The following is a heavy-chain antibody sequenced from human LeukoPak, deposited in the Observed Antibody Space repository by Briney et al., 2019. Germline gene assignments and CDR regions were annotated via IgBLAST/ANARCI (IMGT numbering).Heavy chain of an antibody. J-gene: IGHJ3*02. CDR1: GFTFSSYA. CDR3: ARDEPAYYYDSSGYSDAFDI. CDR2: ISGSGGST. V-gene: IGHV3-23*01. Sequence: PGGSLRLSCAASGFTFSSYAMSWVRQAPGKGLEWVSAISGSGGSTYYADSVKGRFTISRDNSKNTLYLQMNSLRAEDTAVYYCARDEPAYYYDSSGYSDAFDIWGQGTMVTVSS. D-gene: IGHD3-22*01.